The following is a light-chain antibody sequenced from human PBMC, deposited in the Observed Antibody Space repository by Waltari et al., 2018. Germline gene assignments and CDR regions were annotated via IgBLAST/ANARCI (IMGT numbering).Light chain of an antibody. CDR2: EVT. J-gene: IGLJ2*01. Sequence: QSALTQPPSASGSPGQSVTISCTGTSSDVGGSNYVSWYQPHPGTAPKLMIYEVTKRPSGVPDRVSGSKSGNTASLTVSGLQAEDEADYYCSSYATTNKRFGGGTKLTGL. V-gene: IGLV2-8*01. CDR3: SSYATTNKR. CDR1: SSDVGGSNY.